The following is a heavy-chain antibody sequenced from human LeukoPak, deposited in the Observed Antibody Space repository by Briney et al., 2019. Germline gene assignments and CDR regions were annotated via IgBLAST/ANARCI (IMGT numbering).Heavy chain of an antibody. CDR3: ASDYTMTDDAFDI. D-gene: IGHD4-17*01. CDR2: INPNSGGT. Sequence: ASVKVSRKASGYTFTGYYMHWVRQAPGQGLEWMGWINPNSGGTNYAQKFQGRVTMTRDTSISAAYMELSRLRSDDTAVYYCASDYTMTDDAFDIWGQGTMVTVSS. V-gene: IGHV1-2*02. J-gene: IGHJ3*02. CDR1: GYTFTGYY.